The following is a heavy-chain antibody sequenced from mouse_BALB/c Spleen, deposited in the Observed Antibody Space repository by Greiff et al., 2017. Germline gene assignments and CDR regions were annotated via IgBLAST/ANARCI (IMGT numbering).Heavy chain of an antibody. CDR2: ISSGGST. Sequence: EVQVVESGGGLVKPGGSLKLSCAASGFTFSSYAMSWVRQTPEKRLEWVASISSGGSTYYPDSVKGRFTISRDNARNILYLQMSSLRSEDTAMYYCARHYFAYWGQGTLVTVSA. CDR3: ARHYFAY. CDR1: GFTFSSYA. J-gene: IGHJ3*01. V-gene: IGHV5-6-5*01. D-gene: IGHD1-1*02.